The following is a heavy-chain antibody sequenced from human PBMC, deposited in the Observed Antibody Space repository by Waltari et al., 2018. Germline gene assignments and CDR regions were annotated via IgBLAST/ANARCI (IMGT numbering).Heavy chain of an antibody. CDR2: IYYSGST. D-gene: IGHD3-3*01. Sequence: QVQLQESGPGLVKPSETLSLTCTVSGGSISSYYWRWIRQPPGKGLEWIGYIYYSGSTNYNPSLKSRVTISVDTSKNQFSLKLSSVTAADTAVYYCARVSYDFWKALYFDYWGQGTLVTVSS. J-gene: IGHJ4*02. CDR3: ARVSYDFWKALYFDY. CDR1: GGSISSYY. V-gene: IGHV4-59*01.